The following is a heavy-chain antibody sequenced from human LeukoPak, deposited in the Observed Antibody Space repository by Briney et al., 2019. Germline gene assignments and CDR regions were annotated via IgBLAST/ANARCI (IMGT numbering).Heavy chain of an antibody. CDR1: GFTFSNYG. CDR3: AKGSLATVTSGLPLDY. Sequence: PGGSLRLSCAASGFTFSNYGMHWVRQAPGKGLEWVAVISYDGSNKYYADSVKGRFTISRDNSKNTLYLQMNSLRAEDTAVYYCAKGSLATVTSGLPLDYWGQGTLVTVSS. J-gene: IGHJ4*02. CDR2: ISYDGSNK. V-gene: IGHV3-30*18. D-gene: IGHD4-17*01.